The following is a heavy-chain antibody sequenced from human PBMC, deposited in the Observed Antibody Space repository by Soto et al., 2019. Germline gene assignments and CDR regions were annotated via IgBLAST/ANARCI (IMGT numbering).Heavy chain of an antibody. J-gene: IGHJ6*02. Sequence: QVQLVQSGAEVKKPGASVKVSCKASGYTFTGYYMHWVRQAPGQGLEWMGWINPNSGGTNYAQKFQCWVTMTRDTSISTAYMELSRLRSDDTAVYYCARGRMGQWLAYYGMDVWGQGTTVTVSS. CDR3: ARGRMGQWLAYYGMDV. CDR2: INPNSGGT. CDR1: GYTFTGYY. V-gene: IGHV1-2*04. D-gene: IGHD6-19*01.